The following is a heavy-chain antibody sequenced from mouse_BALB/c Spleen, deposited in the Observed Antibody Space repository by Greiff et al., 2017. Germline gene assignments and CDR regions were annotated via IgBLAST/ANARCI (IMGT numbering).Heavy chain of an antibody. D-gene: IGHD1-1*01. Sequence: EVQLQESGGGLVQPGGSLKLSCAASGFDFSRYWMSWVRQAPGKGLEWIGEINPDSSTINYTPSLKDKFIISRDNAKNTLYLQMSKVRSEDTALYYCARQIYYYGSSSYWYFDVWGAGTTVTVSS. J-gene: IGHJ1*01. CDR1: GFDFSRYW. CDR2: INPDSSTI. CDR3: ARQIYYYGSSSYWYFDV. V-gene: IGHV4-1*02.